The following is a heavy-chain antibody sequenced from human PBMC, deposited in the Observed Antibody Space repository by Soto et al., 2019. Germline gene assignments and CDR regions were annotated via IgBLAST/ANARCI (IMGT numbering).Heavy chain of an antibody. CDR2: ISYEGYDK. CDR3: AKDSGRGSADYYFDF. D-gene: IGHD3-10*01. CDR1: GFTFSTYG. V-gene: IGHV3-30*18. Sequence: GGSLRLSCAASGFTFSTYGIHWVRQAPGKGLEWVAVISYEGYDKKYADSVQGRFTIGRDNSKNTLYLKMNSLGAEDSAVYYCAKDSGRGSADYYFDFWGQGTLVTVSS. J-gene: IGHJ4*02.